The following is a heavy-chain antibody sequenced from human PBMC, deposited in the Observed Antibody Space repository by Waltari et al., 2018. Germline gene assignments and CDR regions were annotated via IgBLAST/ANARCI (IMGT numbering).Heavy chain of an antibody. CDR2: INHSGST. Sequence: QVQLQQWGAGLLKPSETLSLPCAVYGGSFSGYYWSWIRQPPGKGLEWIGEINHSGSTNYNPSLKSRVTISVDTSKNQFSLKLSSVTAADTAVYYCARGGRNYDFWSGYYFLPGLDYWGQGTLVTVSS. D-gene: IGHD3-3*01. V-gene: IGHV4-34*01. CDR1: GGSFSGYY. J-gene: IGHJ4*02. CDR3: ARGGRNYDFWSGYYFLPGLDY.